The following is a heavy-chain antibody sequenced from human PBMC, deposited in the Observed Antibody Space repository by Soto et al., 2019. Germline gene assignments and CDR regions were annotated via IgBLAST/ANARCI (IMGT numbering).Heavy chain of an antibody. V-gene: IGHV1-18*01. J-gene: IGHJ4*02. D-gene: IGHD5-12*01. CDR2: ISAYNGNT. Sequence: DSVKVSCKASGYTFTSYGISWVRQAPGQGLEWMGWISAYNGNTNYAQKLQGRVTMTTDTSTSTAYMELRSLRSDDTAVYYCACKRDGYNLVYWGQGTLLTVSS. CDR3: ACKRDGYNLVY. CDR1: GYTFTSYG.